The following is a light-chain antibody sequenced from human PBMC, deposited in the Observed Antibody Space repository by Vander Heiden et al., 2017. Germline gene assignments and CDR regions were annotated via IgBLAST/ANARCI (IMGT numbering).Light chain of an antibody. CDR3: SSYTSSSVYV. CDR2: EVS. Sequence: QSALTQPASVSGSPGQSITISCTGTSSDVGGYNYVSWDQQHPGKAPKLMIYEVSNRPSGVSNRFSGSKSGNTASLTISGLQAEDEADYYCSSYTSSSVYVFGTGTKVTVL. CDR1: SSDVGGYNY. J-gene: IGLJ1*01. V-gene: IGLV2-14*01.